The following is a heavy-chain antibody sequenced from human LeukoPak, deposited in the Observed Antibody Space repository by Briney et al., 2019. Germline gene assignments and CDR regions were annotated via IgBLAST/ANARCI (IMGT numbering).Heavy chain of an antibody. CDR2: IYYSGST. V-gene: IGHV4-39*01. CDR1: GGSISSSSYY. Sequence: SETLSLTCTVSGGSISSSSYYWGWIRQPPGKGLEWIGSIYYSGSTYYNPSLKSRVTTSVDTSKNQFSPKLSSVTAADTAVYYCTAGRSDYFDFWGQGTLVTVSS. D-gene: IGHD6-25*01. CDR3: TAGRSDYFDF. J-gene: IGHJ4*02.